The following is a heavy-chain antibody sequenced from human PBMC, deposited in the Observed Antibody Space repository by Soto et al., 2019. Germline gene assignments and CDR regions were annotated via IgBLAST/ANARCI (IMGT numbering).Heavy chain of an antibody. J-gene: IGHJ6*04. CDR3: ATLPYSSGWTRGYYYYYGMDV. CDR1: GYSFTSYW. CDR2: IDPSDSYT. D-gene: IGHD6-19*01. Sequence: GESLKISCKGSGYSFTSYWISWVRQMPGKGLEWMGRIDPSDSYTNYSPSFQGHVTISADKSISTAYLQWSSLKASDTAMYYCATLPYSSGWTRGYYYYYGMDVWGKGT. V-gene: IGHV5-10-1*01.